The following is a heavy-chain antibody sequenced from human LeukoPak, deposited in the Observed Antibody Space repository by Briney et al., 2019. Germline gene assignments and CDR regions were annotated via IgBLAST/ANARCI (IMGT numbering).Heavy chain of an antibody. CDR2: ISGSGGST. V-gene: IGHV3-23*01. CDR3: ARDASGYYETLNYYYYYYMDV. D-gene: IGHD3-3*01. J-gene: IGHJ6*03. CDR1: GFTFSSYA. Sequence: TGGSLRLSCAASGFTFSSYAMSWVRQAPGKGLEWVSAISGSGGSTYYADSVKGRFTISRDNAKNSLYLQMNSLRAEDTAVYYCARDASGYYETLNYYYYYYMDVWAKGPRSPSP.